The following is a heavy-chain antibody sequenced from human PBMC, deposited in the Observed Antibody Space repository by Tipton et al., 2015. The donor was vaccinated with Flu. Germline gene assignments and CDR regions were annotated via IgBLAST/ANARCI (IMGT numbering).Heavy chain of an antibody. J-gene: IGHJ4*02. CDR2: IHRGGSP. Sequence: LRLSCTISGDSISSNYFWGWIRQPPGKGLEWIGNIHRGGSPYYNPSLRSRVTMSVDTSKNQFYLRLSSVTAADTAVYYCARHTGDSVRGVIDYWGQGTLVTVSS. CDR3: ARHTGDSVRGVIDY. D-gene: IGHD3-10*02. V-gene: IGHV4-38-2*02. CDR1: GDSISSNYF.